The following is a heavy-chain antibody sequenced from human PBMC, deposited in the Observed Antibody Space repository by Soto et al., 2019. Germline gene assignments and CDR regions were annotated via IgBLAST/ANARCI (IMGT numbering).Heavy chain of an antibody. Sequence: SETLSLTCTVSGGSISSYYWSWVRQPPGKGLEWIGYIYYSGSTYYNPSLKSRVTISVDTSKNQFSLKLSSVTAADTAVYYCARGRLYYYYGMDVWGQGTTVTVSS. CDR1: GGSISSYY. V-gene: IGHV4-59*12. J-gene: IGHJ6*02. CDR2: IYYSGST. CDR3: ARGRLYYYYGMDV. D-gene: IGHD6-25*01.